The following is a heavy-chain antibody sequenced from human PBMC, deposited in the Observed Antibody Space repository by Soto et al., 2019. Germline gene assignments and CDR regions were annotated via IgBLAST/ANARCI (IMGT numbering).Heavy chain of an antibody. CDR3: ARDQGFRVVINSNWFDP. CDR1: GYTFSRYG. CDR2: ISAYNGNT. Sequence: GDSVKVSCKASGYTFSRYGIMWVRQAPGQGLEWMGWISAYNGNTNSAEKLRGRLTMTTDASTTTAYMELRSLRSDDTAIYYCARDQGFRVVINSNWFDPWGQGTLVTVSS. V-gene: IGHV1-18*01. D-gene: IGHD2-21*01. J-gene: IGHJ5*02.